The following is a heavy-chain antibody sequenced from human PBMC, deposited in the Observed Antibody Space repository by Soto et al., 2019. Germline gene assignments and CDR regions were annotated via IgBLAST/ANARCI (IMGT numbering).Heavy chain of an antibody. CDR2: VWYDGSNK. CDR3: ARPLEQWQLGFGMDV. J-gene: IGHJ6*01. Sequence: QVQLVESGGGVVQPGGSLRLSCAASGFTLSTYGMHWVRQAPGKGLAWVAVVWYDGSNKYYADSVKGRFTVSRDNSKNTLYLQMNSLRAEDTAVYYCARPLEQWQLGFGMDVWGQGSPVTVSS. CDR1: GFTLSTYG. D-gene: IGHD6-19*01. V-gene: IGHV3-33*01.